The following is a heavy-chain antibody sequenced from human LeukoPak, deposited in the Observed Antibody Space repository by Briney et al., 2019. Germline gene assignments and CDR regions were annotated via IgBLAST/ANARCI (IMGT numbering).Heavy chain of an antibody. J-gene: IGHJ3*02. CDR2: IYYRGST. CDR1: SGSINTYY. V-gene: IGHV4-59*01. Sequence: SETLSLTCTVSSGSINTYYWSWIRQPPGKGLEWIGYIYYRGSTNYNPSLKSRVSISVDTSKNQFSLKLSSVTAADTAVYYCARDFAFDIWGQGTMVTVSS. CDR3: ARDFAFDI.